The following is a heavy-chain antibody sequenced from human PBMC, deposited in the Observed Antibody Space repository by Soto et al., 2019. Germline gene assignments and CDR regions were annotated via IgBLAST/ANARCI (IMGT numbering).Heavy chain of an antibody. J-gene: IGHJ4*02. CDR1: GASVSSGSHY. D-gene: IGHD2-2*01. Sequence: SETLSLTCNVSGASVSSGSHYWSWIRQPPGKGLEWIGHIYFSGSTKYNPSLKSRVTISVDMSKKQFSLTVISVTAADTAVYYCARYRVTPASTSEFRGQGTLLTVSS. CDR2: IYFSGST. V-gene: IGHV4-61*01. CDR3: ARYRVTPASTSEF.